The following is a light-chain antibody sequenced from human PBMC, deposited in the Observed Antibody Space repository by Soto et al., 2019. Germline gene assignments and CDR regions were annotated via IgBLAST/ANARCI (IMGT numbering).Light chain of an antibody. Sequence: DIQMTQSPSSVSASVGDRVSITCRASQGISNWLAWYQQKPGKAPKLLIYKASTLENGVPSRFSGSGSGTEFTLTIGCLQPDDFATYYCQHYNSYSEFSFGPGTKVDIK. V-gene: IGKV1-5*03. CDR1: QGISNW. CDR2: KAS. J-gene: IGKJ3*01. CDR3: QHYNSYSEFS.